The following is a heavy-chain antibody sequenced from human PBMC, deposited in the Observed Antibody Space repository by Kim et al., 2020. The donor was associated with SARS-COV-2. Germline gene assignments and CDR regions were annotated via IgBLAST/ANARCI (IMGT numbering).Heavy chain of an antibody. CDR2: INTNTGNP. D-gene: IGHD3-9*01. CDR3: ARADYDILTGWTRVLRSMSAAHGLYAFDI. J-gene: IGHJ3*02. V-gene: IGHV7-4-1*02. Sequence: ASVKVSCKASGYTFTSYAMNWVRQAPGQGLEWMGWINTNTGNPTYAQGFTGRFVFSLDTSVSTAYLQISSLKAEDTAVYYCARADYDILTGWTRVLRSMSAAHGLYAFDIWGQGTMVTVSS. CDR1: GYTFTSYA.